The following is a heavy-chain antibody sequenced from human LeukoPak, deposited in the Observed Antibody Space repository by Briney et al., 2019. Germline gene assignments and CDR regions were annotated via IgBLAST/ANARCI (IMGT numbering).Heavy chain of an antibody. J-gene: IGHJ4*02. CDR2: VSGSGGET. CDR3: ARGYVAVAATGHFDY. CDR1: GFTFANYA. D-gene: IGHD6-19*01. V-gene: IGHV3-23*01. Sequence: PGGSLRLSCAASGFTFANYAMSWVRQAPGKGLEWVSSVSGSGGETHSTDSVKGRFTISRDNSKGTLYLQMNSLRAEDTAVYYCARGYVAVAATGHFDYWGQGTLVTVSS.